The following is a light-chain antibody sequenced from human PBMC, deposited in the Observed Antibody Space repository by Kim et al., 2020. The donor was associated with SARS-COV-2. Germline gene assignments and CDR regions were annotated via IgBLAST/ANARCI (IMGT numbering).Light chain of an antibody. V-gene: IGKV1-39*01. J-gene: IGKJ1*01. Sequence: ASGGDRVTVTCRASQSISNYLNWYQQKPGKAPSLLIYAASTLQSGVPSRFTGSGSGTDFTLTISTLQPEDFATYYCQQSYSTPRTFGQGTKVDIK. CDR1: QSISNY. CDR2: AAS. CDR3: QQSYSTPRT.